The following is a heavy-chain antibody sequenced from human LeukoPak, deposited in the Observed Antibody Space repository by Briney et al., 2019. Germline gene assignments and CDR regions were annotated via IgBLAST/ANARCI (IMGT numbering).Heavy chain of an antibody. D-gene: IGHD1-14*01. Sequence: ASVKVSCKASGYTFTTYYVHLVRQAPGQGLEWMGVINPSGDGTNYPQRFQGRVTLTRDTSTSTVYMELTSLRSEDTAMYYCVKETPNTGWFDPWGQGTLVTVSS. CDR2: INPSGDGT. CDR1: GYTFTTYY. CDR3: VKETPNTGWFDP. V-gene: IGHV1-46*01. J-gene: IGHJ5*02.